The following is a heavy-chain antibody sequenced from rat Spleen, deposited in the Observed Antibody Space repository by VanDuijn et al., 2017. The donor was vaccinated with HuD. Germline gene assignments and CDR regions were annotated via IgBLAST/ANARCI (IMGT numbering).Heavy chain of an antibody. CDR2: INSEGST. Sequence: EVQLQESGPGLVKPSQSLSLTCSVTGYSITSGYGWNWIRKFPGNKLEWMGYINSEGSTNYNPPLKSKIPITREKSKNQFFLQLTSVTTEDTATYYCARSFSYVMDAWGQGTSVTVSS. CDR3: ARSFSYVMDA. CDR1: GYSITSGYG. J-gene: IGHJ4*01. V-gene: IGHV3-3*01.